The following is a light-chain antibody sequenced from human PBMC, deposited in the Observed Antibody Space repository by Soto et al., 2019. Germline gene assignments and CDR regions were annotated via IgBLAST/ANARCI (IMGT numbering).Light chain of an antibody. Sequence: DIQMTQSPSSLSASVGDRVTITCRASQSIRSYLNWYQQKPGEAPKLLIYAASSLQSGVPSRFSGSGSGTDFTLTISSLQPEDFATYYCQQSYSTLMYTFGQGTKLELK. J-gene: IGKJ2*01. CDR1: QSIRSY. V-gene: IGKV1-39*01. CDR3: QQSYSTLMYT. CDR2: AAS.